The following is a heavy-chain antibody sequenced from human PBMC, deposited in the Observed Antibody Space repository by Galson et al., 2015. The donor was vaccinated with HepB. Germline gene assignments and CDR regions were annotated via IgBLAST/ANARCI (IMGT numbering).Heavy chain of an antibody. Sequence: SLRLSCAASGFTFDDYTMHWVRQPPGKGLEWVSLINWDGGRRHYADSVKGRFTISRDNSKNSLHLQMNSLRPDDTALYYCANANEYFDHWGQGTLVTVSS. D-gene: IGHD1-1*01. CDR2: INWDGGRR. V-gene: IGHV3-43*01. CDR1: GFTFDDYT. J-gene: IGHJ4*02. CDR3: ANANEYFDH.